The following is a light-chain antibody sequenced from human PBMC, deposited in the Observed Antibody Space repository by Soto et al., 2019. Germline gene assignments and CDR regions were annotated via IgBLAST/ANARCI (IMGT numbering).Light chain of an antibody. CDR1: QSVFSSSKNRNH. CDR3: HQYFRSPIT. J-gene: IGKJ4*01. V-gene: IGKV4-1*01. Sequence: DIVMTQSPDSLAVSLGERATINCKSSQSVFSSSKNRNHLSWYQQKPGQPPKLLIYWATTRESGVPDRFSGSGSGTDFILTVSGLQAEDVAIYYCHQYFRSPITFGGGTKVEIK. CDR2: WAT.